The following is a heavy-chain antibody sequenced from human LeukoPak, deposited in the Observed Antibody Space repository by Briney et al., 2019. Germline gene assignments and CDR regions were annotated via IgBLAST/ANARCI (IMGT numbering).Heavy chain of an antibody. Sequence: SETLSLTCTVSGGSISSSSYYWGWIRQPPGKGLEWIGSIYYSGSTYYNPSLKSRVTISVDTSKNQFSLKLSSVTAADTAVYYCARGRKSILMNTVTTLDYWGQGTLVTVSS. J-gene: IGHJ4*02. CDR1: GGSISSSSYY. CDR3: ARGRKSILMNTVTTLDY. D-gene: IGHD4-17*01. CDR2: IYYSGST. V-gene: IGHV4-39*01.